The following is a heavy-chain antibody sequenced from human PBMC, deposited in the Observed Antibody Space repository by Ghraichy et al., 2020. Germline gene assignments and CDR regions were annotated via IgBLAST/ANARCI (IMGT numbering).Heavy chain of an antibody. V-gene: IGHV3-74*01. D-gene: IGHD4-11*01. J-gene: IGHJ6*02. CDR2: IDSDGSST. Sequence: GGSLRLSCAASGFTFSSYWMHWVRQAPGKGLVWVSRIDSDGSSTTYADSVKGRFTISRDNAKNTLYLQMNSLRAEDTAVYYCAREGTTVTTRRTYYYYGMDVWGQGTTVTVSS. CDR1: GFTFSSYW. CDR3: AREGTTVTTRRTYYYYGMDV.